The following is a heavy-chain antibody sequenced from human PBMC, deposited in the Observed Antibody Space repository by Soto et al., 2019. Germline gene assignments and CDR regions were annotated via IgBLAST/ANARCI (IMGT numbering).Heavy chain of an antibody. J-gene: IGHJ4*02. CDR2: IYHGGGT. CDR3: ATGNVDSMLES. D-gene: IGHD3-3*01. CDR1: GGSISSRDW. V-gene: IGHV4-4*02. Sequence: SETLSLTCSVSGGSISSRDWWTWVRQAPGKGLEWIGKIYHGGGTNFSPSLRGRVNISIDKSRKFFSLTLNSVTAADTAIYFCATGNVDSMLESWGRGTLVTVSS.